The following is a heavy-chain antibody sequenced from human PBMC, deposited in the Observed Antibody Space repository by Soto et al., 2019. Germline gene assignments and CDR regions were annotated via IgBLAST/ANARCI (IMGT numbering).Heavy chain of an antibody. J-gene: IGHJ4*02. Sequence: SETLSLTCAVYGGSFSGYYWTWIRQPPGTGLEWIGEINHSGSTNYNPSLKSRVTISVDTSKNQFSLKLTSVTAADTAVYYCARDKITGRFDYWGQGNMVTVSS. V-gene: IGHV4-34*01. CDR3: ARDKITGRFDY. CDR1: GGSFSGYY. D-gene: IGHD2-8*02. CDR2: INHSGST.